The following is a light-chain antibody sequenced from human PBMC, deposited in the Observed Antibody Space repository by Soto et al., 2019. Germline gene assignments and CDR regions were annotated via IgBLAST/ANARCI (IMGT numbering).Light chain of an antibody. CDR3: CSYADSSTLV. J-gene: IGLJ2*01. Sequence: QSALTQPASVSGSPGQSITISCTGTSSDVGSYNLVSWYQQHPGKAPKLMIYEGSKRPSGVSNRFSGSKSGNTASLTISGLQAEDEADYYCCSYADSSTLVFGGGTKLTVL. CDR1: SSDVGSYNL. CDR2: EGS. V-gene: IGLV2-23*01.